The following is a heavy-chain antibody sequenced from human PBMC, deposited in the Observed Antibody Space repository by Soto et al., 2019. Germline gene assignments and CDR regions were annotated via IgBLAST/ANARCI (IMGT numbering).Heavy chain of an antibody. CDR1: GFTFSSYA. J-gene: IGHJ3*02. CDR3: AKDRAPKKPYGFAAFDT. Sequence: TAGSLLLSCAASGFTFSSYAMSWVRQAPGKGLECVSAISGSGGSTYYSDSVKGRFTISRENSKNTLYLQMNSLRAEDTAVYYCAKDRAPKKPYGFAAFDTWGQGTMVTVSS. V-gene: IGHV3-23*01. CDR2: ISGSGGST. D-gene: IGHD4-17*01.